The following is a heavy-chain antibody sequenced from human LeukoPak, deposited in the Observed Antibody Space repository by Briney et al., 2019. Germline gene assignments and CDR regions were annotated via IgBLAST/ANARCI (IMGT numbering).Heavy chain of an antibody. CDR1: GFTFSSYS. CDR3: ARAPIVVVPAATPGYFQH. CDR2: ISSSSSYI. Sequence: GGSLRLPCAASGFTFSSYSMNWVRQAPGKGLEWVSSISSSSSYIYYADSVKGRFTISRDNAKNSLYLQMNSLRAEDTAVYYCARAPIVVVPAATPGYFQHWGQGTLVTVSS. J-gene: IGHJ1*01. D-gene: IGHD2-2*01. V-gene: IGHV3-21*01.